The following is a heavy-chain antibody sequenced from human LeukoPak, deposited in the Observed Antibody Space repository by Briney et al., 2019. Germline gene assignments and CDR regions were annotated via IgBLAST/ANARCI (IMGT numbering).Heavy chain of an antibody. CDR1: GYSISSGYY. V-gene: IGHV4-38-2*01. D-gene: IGHD2-2*01. CDR3: ARHYCSSTSCLLDY. Sequence: SETLSLTCAVSGYSISSGYYWGWVRQPPGKGLGWIGSIYHSGSTYYNPSLKSRVTISVDTSKNQFSLKLSSVTAADTAVYYCARHYCSSTSCLLDYWGQGTLVTVSS. J-gene: IGHJ4*02. CDR2: IYHSGST.